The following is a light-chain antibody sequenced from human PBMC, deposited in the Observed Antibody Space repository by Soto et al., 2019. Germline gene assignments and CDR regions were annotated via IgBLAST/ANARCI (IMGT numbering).Light chain of an antibody. V-gene: IGLV2-8*01. CDR2: QVT. CDR3: MSYAGGNRFV. Sequence: QSALTQPPSASGSPGQSVTISCAGTINYVGGYNYVSWYQQHPGKVPQLMIYQVTKRPSGVPDRFSASKSDTTASLTISGLQAEDEGDYYCMSYAGGNRFVFGTGTKVTVL. CDR1: INYVGGYNY. J-gene: IGLJ1*01.